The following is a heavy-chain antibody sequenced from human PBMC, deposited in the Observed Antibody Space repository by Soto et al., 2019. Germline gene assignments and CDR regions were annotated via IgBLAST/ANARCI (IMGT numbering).Heavy chain of an antibody. V-gene: IGHV4-30-2*01. CDR1: VGSLTSGGYS. CDR3: ASSKYDVVAGSVWFDP. J-gene: IGHJ5*02. D-gene: IGHD2-21*01. Sequence: PSQTLPFTCALSVGSLTSGGYSWGWIRQPPGQGLEWIGYMYHSGNTYYNPSLKGRVTISLDHSRNQFSLRLNSVTAADTAVYFCASSKYDVVAGSVWFDPWGQGTLVTVSS. CDR2: MYHSGNT.